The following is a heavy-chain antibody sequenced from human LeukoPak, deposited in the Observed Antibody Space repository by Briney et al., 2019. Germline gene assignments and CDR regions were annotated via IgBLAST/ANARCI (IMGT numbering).Heavy chain of an antibody. D-gene: IGHD3-22*01. Sequence: ASVKVSCKASGYSFTSYYVHCVRQAPGQGLEWVGVINPSDGGTISAQKLQDRVALTRDTPTSTVYMEMSSLKSDDTAVYYCARGPLLGYDTNDSGFDIWGQGTLVTVSS. J-gene: IGHJ3*02. CDR2: INPSDGGT. CDR1: GYSFTSYY. CDR3: ARGPLLGYDTNDSGFDI. V-gene: IGHV1-46*04.